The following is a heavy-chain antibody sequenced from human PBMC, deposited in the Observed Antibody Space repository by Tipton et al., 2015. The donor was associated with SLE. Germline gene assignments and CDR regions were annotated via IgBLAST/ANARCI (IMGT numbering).Heavy chain of an antibody. CDR1: GASISSSNW. CDR2: IYHSGTT. V-gene: IGHV4-4*02. J-gene: IGHJ6*02. D-gene: IGHD1-1*01. CDR3: AKATGITGYSYYFGLDV. Sequence: GASISSSNWWGWVRQPPGKGLEWIGEIYHSGTTNYNPSLKSRVTISVDKSKNQFSLNLTSVTAADTAVYYCAKATGITGYSYYFGLDVWGRGTTIIVAS.